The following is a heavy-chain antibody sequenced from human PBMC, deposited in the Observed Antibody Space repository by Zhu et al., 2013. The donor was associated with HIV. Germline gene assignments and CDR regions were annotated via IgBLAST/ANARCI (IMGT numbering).Heavy chain of an antibody. CDR1: GYTFTSYG. CDR3: ARERHLVLYYSYGMDV. Sequence: QVQLVQSGAEVKEPGASVEVSCKASGYTFTSYGITWVRQVPGQGLEWMGWISAQNGNTNYAQNLQGRVTMTTDTSTSTAYMELRSLRSDDTAIYYCARERHLVLYYSYGMDVWGQGTTVTVSS. J-gene: IGHJ6*02. CDR2: ISAQNGNT. D-gene: IGHD6-6*01. V-gene: IGHV1-18*01.